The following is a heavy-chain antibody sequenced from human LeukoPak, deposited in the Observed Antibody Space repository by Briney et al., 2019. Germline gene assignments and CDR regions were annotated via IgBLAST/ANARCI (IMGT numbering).Heavy chain of an antibody. Sequence: GGSLRLSCAASGFTFTSYGMHWVRQAPGKGLEWVAFIRYDGSNKYYADSVKGRFTISRDNSKNTLYLQMNSLRAEDTAVYYCAKSVGATDPFDYWCQGTLVTVSS. J-gene: IGHJ4*02. CDR1: GFTFTSYG. CDR2: IRYDGSNK. D-gene: IGHD1-26*01. CDR3: AKSVGATDPFDY. V-gene: IGHV3-30*02.